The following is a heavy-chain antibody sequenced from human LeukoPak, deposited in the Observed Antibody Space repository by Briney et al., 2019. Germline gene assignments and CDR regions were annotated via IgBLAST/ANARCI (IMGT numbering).Heavy chain of an antibody. CDR3: AREDPYYYYYGMDV. Sequence: PSETLSLTCAVYGGSFSGYYWSWIRQPPGKGLEWIGEINHSGSTNYNPSLKSRVTISVDTSKNQFSLKLSSVTAADTAVYYCAREDPYYYYYGMDVWGQGTTVTVS. CDR1: GGSFSGYY. V-gene: IGHV4-34*01. J-gene: IGHJ6*02. CDR2: INHSGST.